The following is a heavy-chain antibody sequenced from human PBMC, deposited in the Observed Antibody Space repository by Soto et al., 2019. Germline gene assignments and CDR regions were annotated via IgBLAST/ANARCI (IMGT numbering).Heavy chain of an antibody. V-gene: IGHV4-34*01. CDR3: ARGAWGHDYALHSFDY. CDR2: INHSGST. J-gene: IGHJ4*02. Sequence: SETLSLTCAVYGGSFSGYYWNWIRQPPGKGLEWIGEINHSGSTNYNPSLKSRVTISVDTSKNQFSLKLSSVTAADTAVYYCARGAWGHDYALHSFDYWGQGTLVTVSS. D-gene: IGHD4-17*01. CDR1: GGSFSGYY.